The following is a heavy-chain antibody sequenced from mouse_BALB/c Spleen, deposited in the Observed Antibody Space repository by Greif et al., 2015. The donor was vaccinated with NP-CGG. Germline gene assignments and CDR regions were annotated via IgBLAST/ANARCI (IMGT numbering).Heavy chain of an antibody. CDR3: AKHPEEGAWFAY. Sequence: VKLQESGPGLVAPSQSLSITCAVSGFSLTDYGVSWIRQPPGKGLEWLGVIWGGGSTYYNSALKSRLSISKDSSKSRVFLKMNSLQTDDTAMYYCAKHPEEGAWFAYWGQGTLVTVSA. CDR2: IWGGGST. V-gene: IGHV2-6-5*01. CDR1: GFSLTDYG. J-gene: IGHJ3*01.